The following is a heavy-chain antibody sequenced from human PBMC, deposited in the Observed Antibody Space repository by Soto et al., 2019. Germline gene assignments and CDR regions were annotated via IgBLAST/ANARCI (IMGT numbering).Heavy chain of an antibody. V-gene: IGHV1-69*01. CDR1: GGTFSSYA. CDR2: IIPIFGTA. J-gene: IGHJ6*02. CDR3: ARVKDDILTGYQCYYYYYGMDV. Sequence: QVQLVQSGAEVKKPGSSVKVSCKASGGTFSSYAISWVRQAPGQGLEWMGGIIPIFGTANYAQKFQGRVTITADESTSTAYMELSSLRSEDTAVYYCARVKDDILTGYQCYYYYYGMDVWGQGTTVTVSS. D-gene: IGHD3-9*01.